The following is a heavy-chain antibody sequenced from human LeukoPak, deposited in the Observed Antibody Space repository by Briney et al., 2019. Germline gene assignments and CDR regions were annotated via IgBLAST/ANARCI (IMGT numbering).Heavy chain of an antibody. D-gene: IGHD2-2*01. V-gene: IGHV4-34*01. CDR1: GGFFRGYY. CDR2: INHGGST. Sequence: TSETLSLTCAVYGGFFRGYYSSWIRHPPGKGLEWVGEINHGGSTNYNPSLKSRVIISVDTSKNQFSLKLSSVTAADTAVYYCARGRCSSTSCYRRNWFDPWGQGTLVTVSS. CDR3: ARGRCSSTSCYRRNWFDP. J-gene: IGHJ5*02.